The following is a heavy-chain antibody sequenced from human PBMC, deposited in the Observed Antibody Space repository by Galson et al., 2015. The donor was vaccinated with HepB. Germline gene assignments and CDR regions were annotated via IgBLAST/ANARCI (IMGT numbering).Heavy chain of an antibody. D-gene: IGHD6-19*01. CDR1: GYTFTRYY. CDR3: ARDQGGSGWINYYCYCDMDV. J-gene: IGHJ6*02. Sequence: SAKVSCKASGYTFTRYYMHWGRQAPGQGLEWMGIINPSGGSTSHGQKFQGRVTIIRDTSASTAYMELSSLRSEDTAVYYWARDQGGSGWINYYCYCDMDVWGQGTTVTVSS. V-gene: IGHV1-46*01. CDR2: INPSGGST.